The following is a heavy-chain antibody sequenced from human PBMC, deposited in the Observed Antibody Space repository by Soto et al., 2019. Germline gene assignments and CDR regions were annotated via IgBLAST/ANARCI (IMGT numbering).Heavy chain of an antibody. Sequence: KQSQTLSLTCAISGDSVSSNSAAWNWIRQSPSRGLEWLGRTYYRSKWYNDYAVSVKSRITINPDTSKNQFSLQLNSVTPEDTAVYYCARTVRWYIVATNEIPHDAFDIWGQGTMVTVSS. D-gene: IGHD5-12*01. CDR1: GDSVSSNSAA. CDR3: ARTVRWYIVATNEIPHDAFDI. CDR2: TYYRSKWYN. V-gene: IGHV6-1*01. J-gene: IGHJ3*02.